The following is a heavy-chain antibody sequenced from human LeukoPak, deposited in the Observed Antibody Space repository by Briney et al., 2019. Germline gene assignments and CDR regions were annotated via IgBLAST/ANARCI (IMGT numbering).Heavy chain of an antibody. D-gene: IGHD4-17*01. CDR1: GYTFIRYY. Sequence: ASVKVSCKASGYTFIRYYMHWVRQAPGHGVEWMGIINPSGGSTSYAQKFQGRVTMTRDTSTSTVYMELSRLRSKDTAVYYCARGGYGDRIDYWGQGTLVTVSS. CDR3: ARGGYGDRIDY. CDR2: INPSGGST. J-gene: IGHJ4*02. V-gene: IGHV1-46*01.